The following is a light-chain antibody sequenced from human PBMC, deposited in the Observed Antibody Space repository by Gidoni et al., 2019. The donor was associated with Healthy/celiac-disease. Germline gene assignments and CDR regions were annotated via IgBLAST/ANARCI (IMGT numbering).Light chain of an antibody. J-gene: IGKJ1*01. V-gene: IGKV3-11*01. CDR1: QSVSSY. CDR2: DAS. CDR3: QQRSNWTPWT. Sequence: EIVLTQSPATLSLSPGERVTLSCRASQSVSSYLAWYQQKPGQAPRLHIYDASNRATGIPARFSGSGCGSGFTLTISSLEPEDFAVYYCQQRSNWTPWTFGQGTKVEIK.